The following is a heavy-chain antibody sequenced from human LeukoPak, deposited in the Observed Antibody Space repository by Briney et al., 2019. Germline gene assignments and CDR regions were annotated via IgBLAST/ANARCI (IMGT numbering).Heavy chain of an antibody. V-gene: IGHV3-21*01. D-gene: IGHD3-3*01. CDR1: GFTFSTYS. CDR3: ASWEQIFGVDNNDWYFDL. J-gene: IGHJ2*01. Sequence: GGSLRLSCAASGFTFSTYSMNWVRQAPGRGLEWVSSISSSSSYSYYADSVRGRFTISRDNAKNSLYLQMNSLRAEDTAVYYCASWEQIFGVDNNDWYFDLWGRGTLVTVSS. CDR2: ISSSSSYS.